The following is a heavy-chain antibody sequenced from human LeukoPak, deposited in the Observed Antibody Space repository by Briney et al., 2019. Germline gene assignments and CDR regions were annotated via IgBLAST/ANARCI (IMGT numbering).Heavy chain of an antibody. J-gene: IGHJ4*02. CDR3: ARDLSVVVPAAMGY. CDR2: IKQDGSEK. V-gene: IGHV3-7*01. CDR1: GFTFSSYW. D-gene: IGHD2-2*01. Sequence: GGSLRLSCAASGFTFSSYWMSWVRQAPGKGLEWVANIKQDGSEKYYVDSVKGRFTISRDNAKNSLYLQMNSLRAEDTAVYYCARDLSVVVPAAMGYWGQGTLVTVSS.